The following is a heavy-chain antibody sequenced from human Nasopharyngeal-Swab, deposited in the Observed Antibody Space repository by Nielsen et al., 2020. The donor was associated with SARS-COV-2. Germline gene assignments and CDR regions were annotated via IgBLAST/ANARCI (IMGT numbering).Heavy chain of an antibody. J-gene: IGHJ3*02. CDR3: ANLYSSGWADAFDI. CDR2: IYSGGSST. V-gene: IGHV3-23*03. CDR1: GFTFSSYA. D-gene: IGHD6-19*01. Sequence: GESLKISCAASGFTFSSYAMSWVRQAPGKGLKWVSVIYSGGSSTYYADSVKGRFTISRDNSKNTLYLQMNSLRAEDTAVYYCANLYSSGWADAFDIWGQGTMVTVSS.